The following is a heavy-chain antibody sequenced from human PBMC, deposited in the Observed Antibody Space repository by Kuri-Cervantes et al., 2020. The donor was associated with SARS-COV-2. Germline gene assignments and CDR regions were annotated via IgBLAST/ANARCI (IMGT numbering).Heavy chain of an antibody. CDR3: ARDPDGVSVVAAPPDYYFDY. V-gene: IGHV1-69*13. CDR1: GGTFSSYA. Sequence: SVKVSCKASGGTFSSYAISWVRQAPGQGLEWMGGIIPIFGTANYAQKFQGRVTITADESTSTAYMELSSLRSEDTAVYYCARDPDGVSVVAAPPDYYFDYWGQGTQVTVSS. CDR2: IIPIFGTA. J-gene: IGHJ4*02. D-gene: IGHD2-15*01.